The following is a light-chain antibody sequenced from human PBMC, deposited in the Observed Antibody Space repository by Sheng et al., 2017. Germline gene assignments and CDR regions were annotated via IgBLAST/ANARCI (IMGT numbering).Light chain of an antibody. CDR3: ETWDSKTGV. V-gene: IGLV4-60*03. J-gene: IGLJ3*02. CDR2: IQSGGEY. Sequence: QPVLTQSSSASASLGSSVKLTCTLSNGHSDYVIAWHQLQPGKAPRYLMKIQSGGEYDRGSRVPARFSGSTSGADRYLTISNLQSEDEADYYCETWDSKTGVFGGGTKADR. CDR1: NGHSDYV.